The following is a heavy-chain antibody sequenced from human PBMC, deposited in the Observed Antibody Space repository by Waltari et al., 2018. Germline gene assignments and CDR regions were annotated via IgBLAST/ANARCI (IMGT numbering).Heavy chain of an antibody. V-gene: IGHV3-11*01. CDR1: GFRFREYY. J-gene: IGHJ4*02. CDR2: SSSSGTTI. Sequence: QMVESGGGLVWPGGSLTLSCAASGFRFREYYMSWIRQATGKGLEWVSYSSSSGTTILYADSVKGRFTISRDNAKNSLHMEMNNLRAEDTAVYYCARGITSAFDYWGQGSLVTVSS. D-gene: IGHD1-20*01. CDR3: ARGITSAFDY.